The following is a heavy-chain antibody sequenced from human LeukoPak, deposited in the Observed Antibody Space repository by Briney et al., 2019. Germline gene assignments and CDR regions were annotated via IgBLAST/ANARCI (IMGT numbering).Heavy chain of an antibody. Sequence: SETLSLTXTVSGGSISSYYWSWIRQPAGKGLEWIGRIYTSGSTNYNPSLKSRVTMSVDTSKNQFSLKLSSVTAADTAVYYCARVPYSGSYYSNWFDPWGQGTLVTVSS. CDR1: GGSISSYY. V-gene: IGHV4-4*07. CDR3: ARVPYSGSYYSNWFDP. CDR2: IYTSGST. J-gene: IGHJ5*02. D-gene: IGHD1-26*01.